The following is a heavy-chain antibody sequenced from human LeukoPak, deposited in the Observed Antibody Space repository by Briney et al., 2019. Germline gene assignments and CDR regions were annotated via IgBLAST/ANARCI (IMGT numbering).Heavy chain of an antibody. CDR3: AKALPQYCSRTSCLAMDV. J-gene: IGHJ6*02. CDR1: GFTFSSYA. D-gene: IGHD2-2*01. V-gene: IGHV3-23*01. Sequence: GGSLRLSCAASGFTFSSYAMSWVRQAPGKGLEWVSAISGSGGSTYYADSVKGRFTISRDNSKNTLYLQMNSLRAEDTAVYYCAKALPQYCSRTSCLAMDVWGQGTTVTVSS. CDR2: ISGSGGST.